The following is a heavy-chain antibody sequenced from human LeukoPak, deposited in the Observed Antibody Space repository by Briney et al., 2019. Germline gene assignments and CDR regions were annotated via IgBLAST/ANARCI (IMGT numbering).Heavy chain of an antibody. CDR2: IYHSGST. Sequence: PSETLSLTCAVSGGSISSGDYSWSWIRQPPGKGLEWIGYIYHSGSTYYNPSLKSRVTMSVDRSKNQFSLKLSSVTAADTAVYYCARGRLLHYWGQGTLVTVSS. CDR1: GGSISSGDYS. CDR3: ARGRLLHY. J-gene: IGHJ4*02. D-gene: IGHD3-22*01. V-gene: IGHV4-30-2*01.